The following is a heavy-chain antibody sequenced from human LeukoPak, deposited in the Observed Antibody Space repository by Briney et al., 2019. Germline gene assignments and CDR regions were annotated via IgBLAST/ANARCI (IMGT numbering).Heavy chain of an antibody. D-gene: IGHD3-10*01. Sequence: GRSLRLSCAASGFTFSSYAMHWVRQAPGKGLEWVAVISYDGSNKYYADSVKGRFTISRDNSKNTLYLQMNSLRAGDTAVYYCARGSGVLLWFGELEFDAFDIWGQGTMVTVSS. CDR1: GFTFSSYA. J-gene: IGHJ3*02. CDR2: ISYDGSNK. CDR3: ARGSGVLLWFGELEFDAFDI. V-gene: IGHV3-30*04.